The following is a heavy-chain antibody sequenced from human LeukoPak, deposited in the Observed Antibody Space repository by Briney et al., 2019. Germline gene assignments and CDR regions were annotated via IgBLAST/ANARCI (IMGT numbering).Heavy chain of an antibody. Sequence: SETLSLTCTVSGGSMNNHYWTWIRQPPGKGLELIGHIYSSGTTAYTPSLKSRVTMSIDTSKNQFSLNVFSVTAADSAVYYCARFNSGCSEASCCVHYWGQGTLVTVSS. V-gene: IGHV4-59*11. D-gene: IGHD2-2*01. CDR2: IYSSGTT. J-gene: IGHJ4*02. CDR3: ARFNSGCSEASCCVHY. CDR1: GGSMNNHY.